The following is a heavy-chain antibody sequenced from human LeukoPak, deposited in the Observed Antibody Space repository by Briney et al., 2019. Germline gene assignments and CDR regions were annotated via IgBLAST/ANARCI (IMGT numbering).Heavy chain of an antibody. CDR1: GGSISSYY. D-gene: IGHD3-16*02. CDR3: ALLYDYVWGSYLDY. J-gene: IGHJ4*02. Sequence: SEILSLTCTVSGGSISSYYWSWIRQPAGKGLEWIGRIYTSGSTNYNPSLKSRVTMSVDTSKNQFSLKLSSVTAADTAVYYCALLYDYVWGSYLDYWGQGTLVTVSS. CDR2: IYTSGST. V-gene: IGHV4-4*07.